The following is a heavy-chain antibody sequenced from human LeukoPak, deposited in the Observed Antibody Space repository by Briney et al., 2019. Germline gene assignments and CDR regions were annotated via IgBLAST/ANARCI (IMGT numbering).Heavy chain of an antibody. J-gene: IGHJ2*01. V-gene: IGHV4-61*08. CDR1: GGSISSGGYY. CDR3: ARTQGYCSSTSCYPENWYFDL. Sequence: SETLSLTCTVSGGSISSGGYYWSWIRQHPGKGLEWIGYIYYSGTTNYNPSLKSRVTISVDTSKNQFSLKLSSVTAADTAVYYCARTQGYCSSTSCYPENWYFDLWGRGTLVTVSS. CDR2: IYYSGTT. D-gene: IGHD2-2*01.